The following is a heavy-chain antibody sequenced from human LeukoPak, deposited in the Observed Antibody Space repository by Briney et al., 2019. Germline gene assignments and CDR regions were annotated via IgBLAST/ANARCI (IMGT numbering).Heavy chain of an antibody. CDR3: ARDSGMTTVTTADY. J-gene: IGHJ4*02. V-gene: IGHV3-21*01. CDR2: ISSSSSYI. Sequence: PGGSLRLSCAASGFTFSSYSMNWVRQAPGKGLEWVSSISSSSSYIYYADSVKGRFTISRDNAKNSLYLQMNSLRAEDTAVYYCARDSGMTTVTTADYWGQGTLVTVSS. CDR1: GFTFSSYS. D-gene: IGHD4-17*01.